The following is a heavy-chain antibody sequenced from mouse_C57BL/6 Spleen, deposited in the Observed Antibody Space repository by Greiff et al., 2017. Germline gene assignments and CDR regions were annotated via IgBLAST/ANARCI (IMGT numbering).Heavy chain of an antibody. Sequence: EVQLVESGPELVKPGASVKISCKASGYSFTGYYMNWVKQSPEKSLEWIGEINPSTGGTTYNQKFKAKATLTVDKSSSTAYMQLKSLTSEDSAVYYCARCTGNYYRYPSDVWGTGTTVTVSS. CDR3: ARCTGNYYRYPSDV. J-gene: IGHJ1*03. V-gene: IGHV1-42*01. CDR1: GYSFTGYY. CDR2: INPSTGGT. D-gene: IGHD1-1*01.